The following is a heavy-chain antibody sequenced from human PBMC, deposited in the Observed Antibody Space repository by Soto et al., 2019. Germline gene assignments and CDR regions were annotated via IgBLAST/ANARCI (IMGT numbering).Heavy chain of an antibody. J-gene: IGHJ2*01. D-gene: IGHD6-25*01. V-gene: IGHV3-73*01. CDR1: GFTFSAAA. CDR2: IRSKGNNYAT. CDR3: ARVAASLNWYFDL. Sequence: EVQLVESGGGLVQPGGSLKLSCAASGFTFSAAAMHWVRQASGEGLEWIGRIRSKGNNYATDYAASVKGRFTISRDDSMNTVFLQMNSLKAEDTAVYYCARVAASLNWYFDLWGRGTLVTVSS.